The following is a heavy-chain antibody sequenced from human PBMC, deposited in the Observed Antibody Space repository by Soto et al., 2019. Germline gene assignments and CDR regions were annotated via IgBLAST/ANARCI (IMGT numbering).Heavy chain of an antibody. V-gene: IGHV4-38-2*01. CDR3: ARAGGPYDSSGYYSLFDY. D-gene: IGHD3-22*01. CDR2: IYHSGST. Sequence: SETLSLTCAVSGYSISSGYYWGWIRQPPGKGLEWIGSIYHSGSTYYNPSLKSRVTISVDTSKNQFSLKLSSVTAADTAVYYCARAGGPYDSSGYYSLFDYWGQGTLVTVSS. CDR1: GYSISSGYY. J-gene: IGHJ4*02.